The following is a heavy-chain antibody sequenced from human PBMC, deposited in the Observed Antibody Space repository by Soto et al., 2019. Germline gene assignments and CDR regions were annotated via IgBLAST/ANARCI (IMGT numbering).Heavy chain of an antibody. D-gene: IGHD5-12*01. Sequence: QVQLVQSGGEVKKPGASVKVSCKASGYTFTIYGINWVRQAPGQGLEWMGWISPDNGNTNYAQKLQGRVTMTTDTSSSTANMELRSLRSDDTAIYYCARALGYSGYAGMDIWGQGTTLTVSS. J-gene: IGHJ6*02. CDR2: ISPDNGNT. V-gene: IGHV1-18*01. CDR1: GYTFTIYG. CDR3: ARALGYSGYAGMDI.